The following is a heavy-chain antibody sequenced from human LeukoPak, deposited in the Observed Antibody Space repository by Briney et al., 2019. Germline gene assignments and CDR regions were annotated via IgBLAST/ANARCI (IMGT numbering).Heavy chain of an antibody. J-gene: IGHJ6*03. CDR3: ARGRRTVVTPGYYYYYMDV. D-gene: IGHD4-23*01. CDR1: GYTFTIYD. Sequence: GASVTVSCKASGYTFTIYDINWVRQATGQGLEWMGWMNPNSGNTGYAQKFQGRVTITRNTSISTAYMELSSLRSEDTAVYYCARGRRTVVTPGYYYYYMDVWGKGTTVTVSS. V-gene: IGHV1-8*03. CDR2: MNPNSGNT.